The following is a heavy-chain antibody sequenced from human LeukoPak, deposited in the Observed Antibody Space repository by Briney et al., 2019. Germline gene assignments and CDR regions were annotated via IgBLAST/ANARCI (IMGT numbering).Heavy chain of an antibody. V-gene: IGHV1-69*13. CDR1: GGTFSSYA. D-gene: IGHD3-16*01. J-gene: IGHJ6*03. CDR3: ARVLGKFSPPHYYYCYMDV. CDR2: IIPIFGTA. Sequence: SVKVSCKASGGTFSSYAISWVRQAPGQGLEWMGGIIPIFGTANYAQKFQGRVTITADESTSTAYMELSSLRSEDTAVYYCARVLGKFSPPHYYYCYMDVWGKGTTVTVSS.